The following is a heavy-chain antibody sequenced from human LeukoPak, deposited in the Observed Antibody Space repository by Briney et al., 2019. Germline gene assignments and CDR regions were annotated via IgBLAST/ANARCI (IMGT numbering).Heavy chain of an antibody. V-gene: IGHV3-7*01. CDR2: IKEDGSEK. CDR3: ARDRFGGMDV. D-gene: IGHD4-23*01. J-gene: IGHJ6*03. CDR1: GSTFSSHC. Sequence: GGSLRLSCAASGSTFSSHCMSWVRQAPGKGLEWVASIKEDGSEKYYVDSVKGRFSISRADAKNSLHLQMNSLRGERTAVYYCARDRFGGMDVWGKGTSVTVSS.